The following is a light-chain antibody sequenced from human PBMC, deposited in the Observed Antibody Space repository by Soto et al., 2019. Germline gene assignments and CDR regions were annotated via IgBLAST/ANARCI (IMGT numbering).Light chain of an antibody. V-gene: IGKV3-15*01. CDR2: GAS. CDR3: QQGDT. J-gene: IGKJ2*01. CDR1: QSVSSN. Sequence: EIVMTQSPATLSVSPGERATLSCRASQSVSSNLAWYQQKPGQAPRLLIYGASTRATGIPARFSGSGSGTEFTLTISILQSEDFAVYYCQQGDTFGQGTKLEIK.